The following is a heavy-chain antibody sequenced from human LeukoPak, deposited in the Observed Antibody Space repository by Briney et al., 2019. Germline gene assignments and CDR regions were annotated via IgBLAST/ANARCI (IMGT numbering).Heavy chain of an antibody. Sequence: GGSLRLSCAAPGFTFSTFWMHWVRQAPGKGLEWVANIKHDGTEKHYVDSVRGRFTISRDNAKNSLYLQMNSLRAEDTALYYCARAMDVWGQGTTVTVSS. J-gene: IGHJ6*02. CDR3: ARAMDV. CDR2: IKHDGTEK. V-gene: IGHV3-7*03. CDR1: GFTFSTFW.